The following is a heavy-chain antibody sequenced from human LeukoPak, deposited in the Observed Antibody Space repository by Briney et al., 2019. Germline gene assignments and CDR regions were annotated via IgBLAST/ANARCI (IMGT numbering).Heavy chain of an antibody. J-gene: IGHJ2*01. CDR3: ARLIGGVGYFDL. CDR1: GGSISTYY. V-gene: IGHV4-59*08. CDR2: IHYSGST. Sequence: SETLSLTCTVSGGSISTYYWSWIRQPPGKGQEWIGYIHYSGSTNYNPSLKSRVAISVDTSKNQFSLKLSFVTAADTAVYYCARLIGGVGYFDLWGRGTLVTVSS.